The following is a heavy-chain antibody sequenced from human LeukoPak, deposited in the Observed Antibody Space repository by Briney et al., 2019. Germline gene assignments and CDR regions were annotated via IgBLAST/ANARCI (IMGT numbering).Heavy chain of an antibody. V-gene: IGHV4-59*01. J-gene: IGHJ4*02. Sequence: PSETLSLTCAVYGGSFSGYYWSWIRQPPGKGLEWIGYIYYSGSTNYNPSLKSRVTISVDTSKNQFSLKLSSVTAADTAVYYCARIGYCTNGVCSDYFDYWGQGTLVTVSS. CDR1: GGSFSGYY. CDR2: IYYSGST. D-gene: IGHD2-8*01. CDR3: ARIGYCTNGVCSDYFDY.